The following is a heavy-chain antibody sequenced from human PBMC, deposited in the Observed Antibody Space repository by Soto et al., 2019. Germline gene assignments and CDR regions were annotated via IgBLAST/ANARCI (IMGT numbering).Heavy chain of an antibody. V-gene: IGHV1-69*19. CDR3: ARAPILVSVTLHENYFDS. Sequence: QLHLVQSGAEVQKPGSSLKVSCRAPGGTFSNSGISWVRQAPGQGLEWMGAIIPIFDTTNYAQKLQGRITIIADESTKTVYMELSNLRSADTGVYYCARAPILVSVTLHENYFDSWGQGTLVTVSS. CDR1: GGTFSNSG. D-gene: IGHD2-21*02. CDR2: IIPIFDTT. J-gene: IGHJ4*02.